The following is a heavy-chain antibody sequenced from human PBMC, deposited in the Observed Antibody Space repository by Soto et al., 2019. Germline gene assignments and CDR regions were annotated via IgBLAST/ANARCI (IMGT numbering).Heavy chain of an antibody. J-gene: IGHJ4*02. D-gene: IGHD5-12*01. CDR2: ISSSGNTI. CDR1: GFTLSDYF. Sequence: QVQLAESGGGLVKPGGSLRLSCAASGFTLSDYFMSWIRQAPGKGLEWVSYISSSGNTIYYADSVKGRFTVSRDNAKNSLYLQMNSLRAEDTAVYYCARVSGYYVVDYVPYWGQGALVTVSS. V-gene: IGHV3-11*01. CDR3: ARVSGYYVVDYVPY.